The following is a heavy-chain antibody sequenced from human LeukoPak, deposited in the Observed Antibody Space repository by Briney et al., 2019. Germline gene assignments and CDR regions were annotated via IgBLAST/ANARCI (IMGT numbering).Heavy chain of an antibody. CDR1: GFTFSSDA. J-gene: IGHJ2*01. D-gene: IGHD3-10*01. Sequence: SGGSLRLSCAASGFTFSSDAMRWVRQAPGKGLEWVSAISSTGGSTYYADSVKGRFTISRDNAKNSLYLQMNTLRAEDTAVYYCARDIQFYYGSRYFDLWGRGTLVTVSS. V-gene: IGHV3-23*01. CDR3: ARDIQFYYGSRYFDL. CDR2: ISSTGGST.